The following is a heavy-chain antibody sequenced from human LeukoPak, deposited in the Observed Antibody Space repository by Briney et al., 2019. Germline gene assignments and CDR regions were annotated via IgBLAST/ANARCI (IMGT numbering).Heavy chain of an antibody. Sequence: ASVKVSCKASGYTFTSSDINWVRQATGQGLEWMGWMNPNSGNTGYAQKFQGRVTMTRNTSISTAYMELRSLRSEDAAVYYCARTTSKKNTLDYWGQGTLVTVSS. V-gene: IGHV1-8*01. D-gene: IGHD1-1*01. CDR3: ARTTSKKNTLDY. CDR1: GYTFTSSD. J-gene: IGHJ4*02. CDR2: MNPNSGNT.